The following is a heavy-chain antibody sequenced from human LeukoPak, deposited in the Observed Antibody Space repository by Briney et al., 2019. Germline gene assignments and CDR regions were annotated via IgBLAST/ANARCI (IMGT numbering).Heavy chain of an antibody. D-gene: IGHD4-17*01. J-gene: IGHJ4*02. CDR2: INPNSGGT. CDR1: GYTFTGYY. V-gene: IGHV1-2*02. CDR3: ARDPLDYGDYSY. Sequence: ASVKVSCKASGYTFTGYYIHWVRQPPAQGLEWMGGINPNSGGTNYSQKVQVKVSMTRASSISTAYLELSRLRSDDTAVYFCARDPLDYGDYSYRGQGNLVTVSS.